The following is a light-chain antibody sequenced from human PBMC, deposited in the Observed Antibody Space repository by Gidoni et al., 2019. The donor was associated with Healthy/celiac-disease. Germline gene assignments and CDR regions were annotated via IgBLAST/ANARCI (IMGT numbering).Light chain of an antibody. CDR2: LGS. V-gene: IGKV2-28*01. J-gene: IGKJ3*01. CDR3: MQALQTPLT. CDR1: QSLLHSNGYKC. Sequence: DIVMTQSPLSLPVTPGEPASISCRSSQSLLHSNGYKCLDWYLQKPGQSPQLLIYLGSNRASGVPDRFSGSGSGTDFTLNISRVEAEDVGVYYCMQALQTPLTFXPXTKVDIK.